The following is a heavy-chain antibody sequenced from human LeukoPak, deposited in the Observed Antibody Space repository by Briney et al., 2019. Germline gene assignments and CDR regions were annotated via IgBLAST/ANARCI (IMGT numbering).Heavy chain of an antibody. V-gene: IGHV4-4*07. CDR1: GNSISSYY. CDR3: AREIQWSGYFDI. Sequence: SETLSLTCTVSGNSISSYYWGWIRQPAGKGLEWIGRIYTSGSTNYNPSLKSRVTMSVDTSKNQFSLNLSSVTAADTAVYYCAREIQWSGYFDIWGQGTMVTISS. J-gene: IGHJ3*02. CDR2: IYTSGST. D-gene: IGHD2-15*01.